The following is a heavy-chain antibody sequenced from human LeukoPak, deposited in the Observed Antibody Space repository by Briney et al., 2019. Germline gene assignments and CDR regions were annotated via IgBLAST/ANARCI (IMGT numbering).Heavy chain of an antibody. D-gene: IGHD2-21*02. V-gene: IGHV4-34*01. CDR1: GGSFSGYY. J-gene: IGHJ4*02. Sequence: SETLSLTCAVYGGSFSGYYWSWIRQPPGKGLEWIGEINHSGSTNYNPSLKSRVTISVDTSKNQFSPKLSSVTAADTAVYYCARETTAYDYWGQGTLVTVSS. CDR3: ARETTAYDY. CDR2: INHSGST.